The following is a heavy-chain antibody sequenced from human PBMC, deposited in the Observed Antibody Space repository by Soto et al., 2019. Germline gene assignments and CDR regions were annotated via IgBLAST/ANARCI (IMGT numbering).Heavy chain of an antibody. D-gene: IGHD3-3*01. V-gene: IGHV2-5*01. J-gene: IGHJ4*02. CDR2: IYWNDDK. CDR3: AHKGPYYDFWSGYFDPYYFDY. Sequence: QITLKESGPTLVNPTQTLTLTCTFSGFSLSTSGVGVGWIRQPPGKALEWLALIYWNDDKRYSPSLKSRLTIHKDTSKNQVVLTMTNMDPVDTATYYCAHKGPYYDFWSGYFDPYYFDYWGQGTLVTVSS. CDR1: GFSLSTSGVG.